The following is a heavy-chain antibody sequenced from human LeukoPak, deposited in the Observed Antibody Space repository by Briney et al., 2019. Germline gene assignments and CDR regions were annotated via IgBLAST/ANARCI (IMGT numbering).Heavy chain of an antibody. V-gene: IGHV1-2*02. Sequence: ASVKVSCKASGYTFTSYGISWVRQAPGQGLEWMGWINPNSGGTNYAQKFQGRATMTRDTSISTAYMELSRLRSDDTAVYYCARDSRSTWYYYYYMDVWGKGTTVTVSS. J-gene: IGHJ6*03. CDR2: INPNSGGT. CDR3: ARDSRSTWYYYYYMDV. D-gene: IGHD2-15*01. CDR1: GYTFTSYG.